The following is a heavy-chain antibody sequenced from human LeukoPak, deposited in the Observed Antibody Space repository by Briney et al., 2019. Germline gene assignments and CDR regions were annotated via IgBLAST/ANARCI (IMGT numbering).Heavy chain of an antibody. CDR2: INAGNSNT. D-gene: IGHD3-10*01. CDR3: AREGEYGSGSYMFDY. V-gene: IGHV1-3*01. J-gene: IGHJ4*02. CDR1: GYTFTSYA. Sequence: ASVKVSCKASGYTFTSYAMHWVRQAPGQRLEWMGWINAGNSNTKYSQKFQGRVTITRDTSASTAYMELSSLRSEDTAVYYCAREGEYGSGSYMFDYWGQGTLVTVSS.